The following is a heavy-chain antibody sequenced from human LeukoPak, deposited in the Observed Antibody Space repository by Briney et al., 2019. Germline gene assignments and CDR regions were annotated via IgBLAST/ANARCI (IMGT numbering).Heavy chain of an antibody. V-gene: IGHV4-34*01. CDR2: INHSGST. Sequence: SETLSLTCAVYGGSFSGYYWSWIRQPPGKGLEWIGEINHSGSTNYNPSLKSRVTISVDTSKNQFSLKLSSVTAADTAVYYCASFTHIVVVTAIHGGGYFDYWGQGTLVTVSS. CDR1: GGSFSGYY. J-gene: IGHJ4*02. D-gene: IGHD2-21*02. CDR3: ASFTHIVVVTAIHGGGYFDY.